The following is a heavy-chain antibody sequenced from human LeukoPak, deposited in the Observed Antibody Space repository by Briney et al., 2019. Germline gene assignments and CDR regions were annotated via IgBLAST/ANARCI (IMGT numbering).Heavy chain of an antibody. CDR2: ISSSSSYI. CDR1: GFTFTSYS. D-gene: IGHD2-15*01. V-gene: IGHV3-21*01. Sequence: PGGSLRLSCAASGFTFTSYSMNWVRQAPGKGLEWVSSISSSSSYIYYADSVKGRFTISRDNAKNSLYLQMNSLRAEDTAVYYCARGHCSGGSCYSVDYWGQATLVTVSS. CDR3: ARGHCSGGSCYSVDY. J-gene: IGHJ4*02.